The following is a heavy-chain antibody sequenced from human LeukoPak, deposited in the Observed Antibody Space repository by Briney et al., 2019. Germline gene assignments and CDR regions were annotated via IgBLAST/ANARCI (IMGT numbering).Heavy chain of an antibody. D-gene: IGHD3-22*01. V-gene: IGHV3-21*01. J-gene: IGHJ4*02. CDR3: ARDDGKILYYYDSSGYLRPFDY. Sequence: PGGSLRLSCAASGFTFSSYSMNWVRQAPGKGLEWVSSISSSSSYIYYADSVKGRFTISRDNAKNTLYLQMNSLRAEDTAVYYCARDDGKILYYYDSSGYLRPFDYWGQGTLVTVSS. CDR2: ISSSSSYI. CDR1: GFTFSSYS.